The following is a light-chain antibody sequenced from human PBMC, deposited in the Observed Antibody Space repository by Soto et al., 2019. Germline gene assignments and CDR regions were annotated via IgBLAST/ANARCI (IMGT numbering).Light chain of an antibody. CDR2: KAS. J-gene: IGKJ1*01. Sequence: DIQMTQSPSTLSASVGDRVTITCRASQSISSWLAWYQQKPGQAPKLLIYKASSLGSGVPSRFSGRGSGTEFTLTISCLQPDDFATYYCQQYNSYSWTFGQATKVEIK. V-gene: IGKV1-5*03. CDR1: QSISSW. CDR3: QQYNSYSWT.